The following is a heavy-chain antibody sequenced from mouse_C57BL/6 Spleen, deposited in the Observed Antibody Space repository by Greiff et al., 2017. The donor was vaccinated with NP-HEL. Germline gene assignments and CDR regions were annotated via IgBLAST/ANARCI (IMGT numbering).Heavy chain of an antibody. Sequence: EVKLQESGGGLVKPGGSLKLSCAASGFTFSDYGMHWVRQAPEKGLEWVAYISSGSSTIYYADTVKGRFTISRDNAKNTLFLQMTSLRSEDTAMYYCARRATVAFDYWGQGTTLTVSS. D-gene: IGHD1-1*01. CDR1: GFTFSDYG. CDR3: ARRATVAFDY. J-gene: IGHJ2*01. CDR2: ISSGSSTI. V-gene: IGHV5-17*01.